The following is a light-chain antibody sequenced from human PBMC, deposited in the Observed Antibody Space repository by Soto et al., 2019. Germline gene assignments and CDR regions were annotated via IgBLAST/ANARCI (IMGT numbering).Light chain of an antibody. J-gene: IGKJ4*01. CDR2: SAS. Sequence: IQMTQSPSSLSASVGDRVTITCRASQGVRDDVGWYQQKPGKAPKLLIYSASTLQSGVPSRFSASGPGTDFPLTISGLRLEDFTIYYCLKKRNSPLTFGGGTKGEIK. V-gene: IGKV1-6*01. CDR3: LKKRNSPLT. CDR1: QGVRDD.